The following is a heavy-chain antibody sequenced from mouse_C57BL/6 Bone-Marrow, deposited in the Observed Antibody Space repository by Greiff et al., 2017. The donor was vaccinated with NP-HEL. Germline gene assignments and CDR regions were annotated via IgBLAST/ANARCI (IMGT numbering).Heavy chain of an antibody. V-gene: IGHV1-81*01. CDR1: GYTFTSYG. CDR3: ARYHDYDGYAMDY. J-gene: IGHJ4*01. D-gene: IGHD2-4*01. Sequence: QVQLKESGAELARPGASVKLSCKASGYTFTSYGISWVKQRTGQGLEWIGEIYPRSGNTYYNEKFKGKATLTADKSSSTAYMELRSLTSEDSAVYFCARYHDYDGYAMDYWGQGTSVTVSS. CDR2: IYPRSGNT.